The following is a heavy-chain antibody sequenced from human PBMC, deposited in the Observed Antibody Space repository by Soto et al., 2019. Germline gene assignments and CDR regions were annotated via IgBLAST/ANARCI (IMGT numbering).Heavy chain of an antibody. CDR1: GFTFSSYG. J-gene: IGHJ4*02. V-gene: IGHV3-30*18. CDR3: AKEGSSTSYRYYFDY. Sequence: GGSLRLSCAASGFTFSSYGMHWVRQAPGKGLEWVAVISYDGSNKYYADSVKGRFTISRDNSKNTLYLQMNSLRAEDTAVYYCAKEGSSTSYRYYFDYWGQGTLVTVSS. D-gene: IGHD2-2*01. CDR2: ISYDGSNK.